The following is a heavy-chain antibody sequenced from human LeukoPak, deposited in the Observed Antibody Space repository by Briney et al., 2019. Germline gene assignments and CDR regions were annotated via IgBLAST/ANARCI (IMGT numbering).Heavy chain of an antibody. V-gene: IGHV3-48*02. CDR3: ARARYFDY. D-gene: IGHD1-14*01. CDR2: ISSSSSSTI. CDR1: GFTFRSYS. J-gene: IGHJ4*02. Sequence: GGPLRLSCAASGFTFRSYSMNWVRQATGKGREWVSYISSSSSSTIYYADSVKGRFTISRDNAKNSLYLQMNSLRDEDTAVYYWARARYFDYWGQGTLVTVSS.